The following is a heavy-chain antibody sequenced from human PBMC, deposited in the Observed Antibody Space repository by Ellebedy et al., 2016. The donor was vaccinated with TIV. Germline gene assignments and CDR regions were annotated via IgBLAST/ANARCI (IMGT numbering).Heavy chain of an antibody. CDR3: VKLDSSGFYYGRLDY. CDR1: GFTFSGHA. V-gene: IGHV3-23*01. J-gene: IGHJ4*02. D-gene: IGHD3-22*01. Sequence: GESLKISCAASGFTFSGHAMSWVRQTPGKGLEWVSGIIAGGDSTHYVDSVKGRFTISSDNSKKTLYLQMNSLRAEDTAVYYCVKLDSSGFYYGRLDYWGQGTLVTVSS. CDR2: IIAGGDST.